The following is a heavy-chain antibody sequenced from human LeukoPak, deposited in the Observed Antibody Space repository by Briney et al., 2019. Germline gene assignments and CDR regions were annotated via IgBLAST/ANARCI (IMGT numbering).Heavy chain of an antibody. D-gene: IGHD3-10*01. CDR2: ISAYNGGT. CDR3: ARDQLRYYGSNNYYSDMDF. J-gene: IGHJ6*02. CDR1: GYTFTSYA. Sequence: GASVKVSCKASGYTFTSYAIAWVRQAPGQGLEWMGWISAYNGGTNYAQKFRGRVTMTTDTSTNTGYMGLRSLRSDDTAVYFCARDQLRYYGSNNYYSDMDFWGQGTTVTVSS. V-gene: IGHV1-18*01.